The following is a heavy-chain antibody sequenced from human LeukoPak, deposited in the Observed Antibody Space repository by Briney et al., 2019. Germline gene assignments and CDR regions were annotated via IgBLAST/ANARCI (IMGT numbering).Heavy chain of an antibody. CDR3: ARGVGGSEWNWFDP. CDR2: IYYSGST. V-gene: IGHV4-39*07. CDR1: GGSISSSSYY. J-gene: IGHJ5*02. Sequence: PSETLSLTCTVSGGSISSSSYYWGWIRQPPGKWLEWIGSIYYSGSTYYNPSLKSRVTISVDTSKNQFSLKLSSVTAADTAVYYCARGVGGSEWNWFDPWGQGTLVTVSS. D-gene: IGHD5-12*01.